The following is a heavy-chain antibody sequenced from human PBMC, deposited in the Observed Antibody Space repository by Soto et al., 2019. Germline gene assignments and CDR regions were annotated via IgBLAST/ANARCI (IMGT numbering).Heavy chain of an antibody. V-gene: IGHV4-34*01. D-gene: IGHD3-3*01. CDR1: CGSVNGYY. Sequence: SETLSLTCAFYCGSVNGYYWNWTRQPPGKGLEWIGEINHTGGTHYNPSLKSRVTMSVDTSKNQFSLRLSSVTAADTAIYYCATRITVFGLLIPPFDPWGQGTQVTVSS. CDR2: INHTGGT. CDR3: ATRITVFGLLIPPFDP. J-gene: IGHJ5*02.